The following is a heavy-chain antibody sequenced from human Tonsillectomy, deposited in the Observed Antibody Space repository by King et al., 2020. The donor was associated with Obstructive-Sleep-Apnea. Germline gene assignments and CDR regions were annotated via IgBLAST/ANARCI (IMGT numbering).Heavy chain of an antibody. J-gene: IGHJ6*02. D-gene: IGHD3-9*01. V-gene: IGHV3-48*04. CDR1: GFTFSTYS. CDR3: ARDYISETYYYYYGMDV. CDR2: ISSDSSMT. Sequence: VQLVESGGGLVQPGGSLRLSCGASGFTFSTYSMNWVRPAPGKGLEWVSYISSDSSMTFFVEYAQGRFTISRDNAKNSLYLQMNSLRAEDTAMYYCARDYISETYYYYYGMDVWGQGTTVTVSS.